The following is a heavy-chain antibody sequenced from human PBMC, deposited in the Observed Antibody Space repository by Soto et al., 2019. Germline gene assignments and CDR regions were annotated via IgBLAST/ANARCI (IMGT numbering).Heavy chain of an antibody. CDR2: ISAYNDNT. Sequence: QVQLVQSGAEVKKPGASVKVSCKASGYTFSSYGISWVRQAPGQGLEWMAWISAYNDNTDYAQKFQGRVIMTTDTSTSTAYRELRSLRSDDTAVYYCARAGGSGSYADFDYWGQGTLVTVSS. CDR3: ARAGGSGSYADFDY. CDR1: GYTFSSYG. J-gene: IGHJ4*02. V-gene: IGHV1-18*01. D-gene: IGHD3-10*01.